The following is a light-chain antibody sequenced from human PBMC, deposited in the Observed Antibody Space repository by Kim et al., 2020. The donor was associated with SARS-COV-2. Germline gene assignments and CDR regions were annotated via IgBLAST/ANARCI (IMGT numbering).Light chain of an antibody. V-gene: IGLV4-69*01. CDR3: QTWDTGIHV. Sequence: QPVLTQSPSASASLGASVTLTCTLSSGHSRNVIAWHQQQPERGPRYLMKLNSDGSHTKGDGIPDRFSGSSSGAERYLTISSLQSEDEADYYCQTWDTGIHVFGGGTQLTVL. CDR2: LNSDGSH. CDR1: SGHSRNV. J-gene: IGLJ7*01.